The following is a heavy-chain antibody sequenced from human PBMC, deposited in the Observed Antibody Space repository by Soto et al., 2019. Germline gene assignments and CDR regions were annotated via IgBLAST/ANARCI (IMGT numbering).Heavy chain of an antibody. CDR3: ARDPSGGSSWYPHYFDY. J-gene: IGHJ4*02. Sequence: QVQLVQSGAEVKKPGSSVKVSCKASGGTFSSYAISWVRQAPGQGLEWMGGIIPIFGTANYAQKFQGRVTITADESTSTAYMELSGLRSEDTAVYYCARDPSGGSSWYPHYFDYWGQGTLVTVSS. V-gene: IGHV1-69*01. CDR2: IIPIFGTA. D-gene: IGHD6-13*01. CDR1: GGTFSSYA.